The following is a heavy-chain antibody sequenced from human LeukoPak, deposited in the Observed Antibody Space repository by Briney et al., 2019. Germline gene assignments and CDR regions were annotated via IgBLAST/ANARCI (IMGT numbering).Heavy chain of an antibody. CDR2: IKQDGSEK. J-gene: IGHJ3*02. CDR1: GFSFSSYE. Sequence: GGSLRLSCAASGFSFSSYEMNWVRQAPGKGLEWVANIKQDGSEKYYVDSVKGRFTISRDNAKNSLYLQMNSLRAEDTAVYYCARLLRYFPPLKAFDIWGQGTMVTVSS. CDR3: ARLLRYFPPLKAFDI. V-gene: IGHV3-7*01. D-gene: IGHD3-9*01.